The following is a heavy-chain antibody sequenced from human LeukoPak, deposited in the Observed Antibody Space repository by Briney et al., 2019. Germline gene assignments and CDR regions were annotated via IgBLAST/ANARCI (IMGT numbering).Heavy chain of an antibody. V-gene: IGHV4-4*07. J-gene: IGHJ4*02. Sequence: SETLSLTCTVSGGSISSHYWSWIRQPAGKGLEWIGRIYSSGGTEYNTSLNLKSRVTMSVDTSKNQFSLKLSSVTAADTAVYCARDDFWGGYSFHYWGQGTLVTVSS. D-gene: IGHD3-3*01. CDR2: IYSSGGT. CDR1: GGSISSHY. CDR3: ARDDFWGGYSFHY.